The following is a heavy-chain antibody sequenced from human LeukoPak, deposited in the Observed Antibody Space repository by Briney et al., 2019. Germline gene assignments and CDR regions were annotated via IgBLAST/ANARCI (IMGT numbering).Heavy chain of an antibody. V-gene: IGHV3-23*01. Sequence: GRCLRLSCAASGFTFSSYAMSWVCQPPGNGLEWVSSISGSGGSTYYADSVKRRFTISRDNCKNTLYLQMNTRRAEDTAVYYCAKNTGDSGYSGYDSRPSFDYWGQGNLVTVSP. D-gene: IGHD5-12*01. J-gene: IGHJ4*02. CDR2: ISGSGGST. CDR3: AKNTGDSGYSGYDSRPSFDY. CDR1: GFTFSSYA.